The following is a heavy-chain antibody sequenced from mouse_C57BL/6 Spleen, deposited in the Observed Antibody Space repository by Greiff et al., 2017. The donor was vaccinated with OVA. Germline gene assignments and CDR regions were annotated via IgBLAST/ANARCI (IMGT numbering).Heavy chain of an antibody. J-gene: IGHJ3*01. CDR1: GFTFSDYY. CDR2: ISNGGGST. V-gene: IGHV5-12*01. D-gene: IGHD2-4*01. CDR3: ARRDDYEAWFAY. Sequence: EVHLVESGGGLVQPGGSLKLSCAASGFTFSDYYMYWVRQTPEKRLEWVAYISNGGGSTYYPDTVKGRFTISRDNAKNTLYLQMSRLKSEDTAMYYCARRDDYEAWFAYWGQGTLVTVSA.